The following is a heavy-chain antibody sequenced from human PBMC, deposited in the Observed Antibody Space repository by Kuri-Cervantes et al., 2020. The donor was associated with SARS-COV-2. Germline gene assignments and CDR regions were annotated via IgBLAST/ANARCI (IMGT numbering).Heavy chain of an antibody. CDR1: RFTFSNYG. D-gene: IGHD6-6*01. Sequence: GESLKISCAASRFTFSNYGMHWVRQAPGKGLEWVAVISYDGSNKYYADSVKGRFTISRDNAKNSLYLQMNSLRAEDTAVYYCARDLLGSNSSSEDYYYYYMDVWGKGTTVTVSS. CDR2: ISYDGSNK. J-gene: IGHJ6*03. V-gene: IGHV3-30*03. CDR3: ARDLLGSNSSSEDYYYYYMDV.